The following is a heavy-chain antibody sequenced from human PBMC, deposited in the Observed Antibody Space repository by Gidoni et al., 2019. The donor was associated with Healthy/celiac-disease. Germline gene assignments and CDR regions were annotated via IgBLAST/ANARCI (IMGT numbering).Heavy chain of an antibody. D-gene: IGHD6-19*01. Sequence: QVQLVESGGGVVQPGRSLRLSCAASGFTFSSYGMHWVRQAPGKGLGWVAVIWYDGSNKYYADSVKGRFTISRDNSKNTLYLQMNSLRAEDTAVYYCARDRAIAVAGTALVYWGQGTLVTVSS. J-gene: IGHJ4*02. CDR1: GFTFSSYG. CDR3: ARDRAIAVAGTALVY. V-gene: IGHV3-33*01. CDR2: IWYDGSNK.